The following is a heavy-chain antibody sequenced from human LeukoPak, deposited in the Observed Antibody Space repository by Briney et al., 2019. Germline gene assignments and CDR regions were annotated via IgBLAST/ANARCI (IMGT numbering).Heavy chain of an antibody. D-gene: IGHD3-22*01. V-gene: IGHV4-39*01. CDR2: IYYSGST. Sequence: SETLSLTCTVSGGSISSCCYYWGWIRQPPGKGLEWIGSIYYSGSTYYNPSLKSRITISLDTSKIQFSLKLSAVTATDTAVYYCARQGYSGRAFDIWGQGTVVTVSS. CDR3: ARQGYSGRAFDI. J-gene: IGHJ3*02. CDR1: GGSISSCCYY.